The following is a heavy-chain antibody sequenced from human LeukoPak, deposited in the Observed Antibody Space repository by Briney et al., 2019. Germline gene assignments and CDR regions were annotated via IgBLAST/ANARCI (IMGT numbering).Heavy chain of an antibody. CDR2: IWYDGSNK. CDR3: ARTRAYSSWGPGDY. V-gene: IGHV3-33*01. Sequence: GRSLRLSCAASGFTFSSYGMHWVRQAPGKGLEWVAVIWYDGSNKYYADSVKGRFTISRDNSKNTLYLQMGSLRAEDMAVYYCARTRAYSSWGPGDYWGQGTLVTVSS. J-gene: IGHJ4*02. D-gene: IGHD6-6*01. CDR1: GFTFSSYG.